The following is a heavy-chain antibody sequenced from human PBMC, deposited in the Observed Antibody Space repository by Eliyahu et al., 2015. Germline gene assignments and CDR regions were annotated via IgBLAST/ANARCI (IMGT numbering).Heavy chain of an antibody. CDR1: GFXFCYYG. Sequence: EVQLLESGGGLVQPGGSLRLSCVASGFXFCYYGRSWVRQAPGRLLEWVSGIRGSGDNTYYADAVKGRFTISRDNSKNTLYLQMNSLRVEDTAVYYCAKEIAEIGVPFFDNWGQGALVTVSS. J-gene: IGHJ4*02. V-gene: IGHV3-23*01. CDR3: AKEIAEIGVPFFDN. CDR2: IRGSGDNT. D-gene: IGHD6-13*01.